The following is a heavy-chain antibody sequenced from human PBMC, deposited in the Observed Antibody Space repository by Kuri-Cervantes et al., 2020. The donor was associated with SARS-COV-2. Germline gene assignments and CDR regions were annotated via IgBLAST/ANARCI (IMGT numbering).Heavy chain of an antibody. V-gene: IGHV1-69*01. Sequence: ARGTCSTYAISWVRQAPGQGLDWRGWIIPIFGTTNYAQKFQGRVTITAGESTSTAYMELSSLRSEDTAVYYCASTWDYYYYYMDVWGKGTMVTVSS. D-gene: IGHD1-1*01. CDR3: ASTWDYYYYYMDV. CDR2: IIPIFGTT. J-gene: IGHJ6*03. CDR1: RGTCSTYA.